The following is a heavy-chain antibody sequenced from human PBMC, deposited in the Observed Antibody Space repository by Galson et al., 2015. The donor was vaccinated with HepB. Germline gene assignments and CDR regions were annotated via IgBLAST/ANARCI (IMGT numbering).Heavy chain of an antibody. D-gene: IGHD6-13*01. Sequence: QSGAEVKKPGDSLRISCKGSGYTFTSYWINWVRQIPGKGLEWMGRIDPSNSYTNYCPSFRGHVTISADKSISTAYLQWSSLKASDTAMYYCARRIAAPGRVNGMDVWGQGTTVTVSS. J-gene: IGHJ6*02. CDR3: ARRIAAPGRVNGMDV. CDR1: GYTFTSYW. V-gene: IGHV5-10-1*01. CDR2: IDPSNSYT.